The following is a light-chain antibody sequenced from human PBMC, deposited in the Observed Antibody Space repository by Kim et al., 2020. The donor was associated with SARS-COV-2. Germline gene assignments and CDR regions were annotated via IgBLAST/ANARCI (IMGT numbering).Light chain of an antibody. CDR3: QQLFSYPRT. V-gene: IGKV1-9*01. CDR1: RGIGTS. Sequence: GDRVTITCRASRGIGTSLAWYQQKPGRAPNLLIYSASTLQNGVPSRFSGSGSGADVTLTISGLQPEDFATYYCQQLFSYPRTFG. CDR2: SAS. J-gene: IGKJ1*01.